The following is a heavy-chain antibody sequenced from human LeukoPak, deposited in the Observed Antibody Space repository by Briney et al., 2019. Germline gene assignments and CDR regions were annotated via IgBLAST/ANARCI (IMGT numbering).Heavy chain of an antibody. J-gene: IGHJ5*02. V-gene: IGHV1-2*02. CDR1: GYTFTGYY. CDR2: INPNSGGT. Sequence: ASVKVSCKASGYTFTGYYMHWVRQAPGQGLEWMGWINPNSGGTNYAQKFQGRVTMTRDTSISTAYMELSRLRSDDTAVYYCARTSPGGSYSSGWYEGWFDPWGQGTLVTVSS. CDR3: ARTSPGGSYSSGWYEGWFDP. D-gene: IGHD6-19*01.